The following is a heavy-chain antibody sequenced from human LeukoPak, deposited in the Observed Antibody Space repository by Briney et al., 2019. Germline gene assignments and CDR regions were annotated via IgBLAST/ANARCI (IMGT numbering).Heavy chain of an antibody. Sequence: PGGSLRLSCAASGFTFSSYAMSWVRQAPGKGLEWVSAISGSGGSTYYADSVKGRFTISRDNSKNTLYLQMNSLRAEDTAVYYCARRSYYDSSGYPTSFDYWGQGTLVTVSS. V-gene: IGHV3-23*01. CDR1: GFTFSSYA. CDR3: ARRSYYDSSGYPTSFDY. CDR2: ISGSGGST. J-gene: IGHJ4*02. D-gene: IGHD3-22*01.